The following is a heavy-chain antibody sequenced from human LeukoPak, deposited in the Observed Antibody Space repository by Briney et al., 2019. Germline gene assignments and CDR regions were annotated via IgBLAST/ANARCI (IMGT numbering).Heavy chain of an antibody. CDR2: IYPGDSDT. Sequence: GESLKISCKGSGYSFTSYWIGWVRQMPGKGLEWMGIIYPGDSDTRYSPSFQGHVTISADKSITTTYLQWSTLKASDTAIYYCARGRSIVGATTLDYWGQGTLVTVSS. CDR1: GYSFTSYW. J-gene: IGHJ4*02. D-gene: IGHD1-26*01. CDR3: ARGRSIVGATTLDY. V-gene: IGHV5-51*01.